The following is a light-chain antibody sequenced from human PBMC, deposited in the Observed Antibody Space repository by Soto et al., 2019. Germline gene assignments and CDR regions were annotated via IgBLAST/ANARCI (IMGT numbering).Light chain of an antibody. CDR1: QNIRSS. Sequence: EVVMTQSPASLSASPGERVTLSCRASQNIRSSLAWYQQRPGQAPRLLIYDASTRATGIPPRFSGGGSGTEFTVTISSLQSEDFVISYCQQYDIWPPYTFGQGTKVEF. CDR2: DAS. J-gene: IGKJ2*01. CDR3: QQYDIWPPYT. V-gene: IGKV3-15*01.